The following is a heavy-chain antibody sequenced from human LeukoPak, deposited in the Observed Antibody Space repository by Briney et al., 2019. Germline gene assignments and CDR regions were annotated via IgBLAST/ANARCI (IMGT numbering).Heavy chain of an antibody. CDR1: GFTFSSYE. CDR2: ISSSGSTI. CDR3: ARDLETDSGFGY. D-gene: IGHD3-10*01. J-gene: IGHJ4*02. V-gene: IGHV3-48*03. Sequence: GGSLRLSCAASGFTFSSYEMNWVRQAPGKGLEWVSYISSSGSTIYYADSVKGRFTISRDNAKNSLYLQMNSLRAEDTAVYYCARDLETDSGFGYWGQGTLVTVSS.